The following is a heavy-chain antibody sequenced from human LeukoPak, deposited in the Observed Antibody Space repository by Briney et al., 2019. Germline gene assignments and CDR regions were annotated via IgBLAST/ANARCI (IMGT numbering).Heavy chain of an antibody. D-gene: IGHD3-10*01. CDR1: GGTFRSYA. CDR3: ATYFGSGSSRPFDS. V-gene: IGHV1-69*15. Sequence: AASVKVSCKASGGTFRSYAITWVRQAPGQGLEWMGTIIVTFGSTKYAQNFQGRLTITADESTSTAYMELSRLQSEDTAMYYCATYFGSGSSRPFDSWGQGTLVTVSS. CDR2: IIVTFGST. J-gene: IGHJ4*02.